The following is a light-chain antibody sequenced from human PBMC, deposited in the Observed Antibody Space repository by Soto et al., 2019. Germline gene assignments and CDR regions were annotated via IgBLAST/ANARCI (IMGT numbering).Light chain of an antibody. CDR1: QSVSSSA. Sequence: EIVLTQSPGTLSLSPGERATLSCRASQSVSSSALAWYQQKSGQAPRRLIYGASSMATGITDRFSGSGSGPDFTHTIRLLDPEDFAVDYFQYYGTSPQTFGQATKLEIK. V-gene: IGKV3-20*01. J-gene: IGKJ1*01. CDR2: GAS. CDR3: QYYGTSPQT.